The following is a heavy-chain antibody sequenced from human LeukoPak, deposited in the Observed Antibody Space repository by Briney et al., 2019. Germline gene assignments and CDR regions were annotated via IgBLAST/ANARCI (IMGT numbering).Heavy chain of an antibody. CDR3: ATSYYDSSGYLDWYFDL. CDR2: ISGSGSPT. Sequence: GGSLRLSCAASGFTFTNYAMSWVRQAPGKGLEWVSFISGSGSPTYYADSVRGRFTLSRDSSKNTLYLQMNNLSAEDTAVYYCATSYYDSSGYLDWYFDLWGRGTLVTVSS. CDR1: GFTFTNYA. D-gene: IGHD3-22*01. V-gene: IGHV3-23*01. J-gene: IGHJ2*01.